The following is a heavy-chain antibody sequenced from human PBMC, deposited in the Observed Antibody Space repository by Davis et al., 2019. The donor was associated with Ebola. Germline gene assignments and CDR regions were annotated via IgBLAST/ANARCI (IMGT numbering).Heavy chain of an antibody. J-gene: IGHJ6*04. V-gene: IGHV4-34*01. CDR2: VNHSGNT. CDR3: ARFRVWAAALPFTRYYGMDV. D-gene: IGHD6-13*01. CDR1: GGSFSAFY. Sequence: PSETLSLTCSISGGSFSAFYWSWIRQPSGKGLEWIGDVNHSGNTNYNPSLKSRVTISVDTSKNQFSLKLSSVTAADTAVYYCARFRVWAAALPFTRYYGMDVWGKGTTVTVSS.